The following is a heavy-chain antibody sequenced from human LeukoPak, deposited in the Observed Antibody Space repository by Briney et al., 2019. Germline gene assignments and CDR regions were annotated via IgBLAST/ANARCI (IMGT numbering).Heavy chain of an antibody. CDR3: AKDRSAFGVVEDWFDP. CDR1: GFTFSSYA. Sequence: GGSLRLSCAASGFTFSSYAMSWVRQAPGKGLEWVSAISGSGGSTYYADSVKGRFTISRDNSKNTLYLQMNSLRAEDTAVYYCAKDRSAFGVVEDWFDPWGQGTLVTVSS. J-gene: IGHJ5*02. CDR2: ISGSGGST. V-gene: IGHV3-23*01. D-gene: IGHD3-3*01.